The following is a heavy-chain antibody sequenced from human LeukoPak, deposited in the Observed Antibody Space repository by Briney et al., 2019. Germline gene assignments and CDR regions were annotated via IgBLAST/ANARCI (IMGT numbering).Heavy chain of an antibody. CDR3: ARGRTWIQLTSIQG. CDR1: GFTFSNFW. D-gene: IGHD5-18*01. V-gene: IGHV3-7*04. J-gene: IGHJ4*02. Sequence: GGSLRLSCTASGFTFSNFWMGWVRQAPGRGLEWVANIKQDGSEKYYVDSVKGRFTISRDNAKNSLYLQMNSLRAEDTAVYYCARGRTWIQLTSIQGGGQGTLVTVSS. CDR2: IKQDGSEK.